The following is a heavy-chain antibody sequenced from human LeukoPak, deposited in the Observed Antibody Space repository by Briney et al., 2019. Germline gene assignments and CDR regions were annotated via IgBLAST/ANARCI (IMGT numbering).Heavy chain of an antibody. CDR3: ARDLGDTYAFDI. Sequence: PGGSLRLSCAAPGFTFSSYSMNWVRQAPGKGLEWVSSISSSSSYIYYADSVKGRFTISRDNAKNSLYLQMNSLRAEDTAVYYCARDLGDTYAFDIWGQGTMVTVSS. J-gene: IGHJ3*02. V-gene: IGHV3-21*01. CDR1: GFTFSSYS. D-gene: IGHD3-16*01. CDR2: ISSSSSYI.